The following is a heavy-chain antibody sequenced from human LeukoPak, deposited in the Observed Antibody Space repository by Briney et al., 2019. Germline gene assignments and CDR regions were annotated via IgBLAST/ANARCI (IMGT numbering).Heavy chain of an antibody. J-gene: IGHJ3*02. Sequence: GASVKVSCKASGYTFTGYYMHWVRQAPGQGLEWMGWINPNSGGTNYAQKFQGRVTMTRDTSISTAYMELSSLRSDDTAVYYCASSSPEILLGIMAVASDAFDIWGQGTMVTVSS. CDR1: GYTFTGYY. V-gene: IGHV1-2*02. CDR3: ASSSPEILLGIMAVASDAFDI. CDR2: INPNSGGT. D-gene: IGHD6-19*01.